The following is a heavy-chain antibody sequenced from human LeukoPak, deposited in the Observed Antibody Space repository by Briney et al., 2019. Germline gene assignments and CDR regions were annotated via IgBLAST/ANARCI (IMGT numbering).Heavy chain of an antibody. V-gene: IGHV3-48*03. Sequence: GGSLKLSCAASGFTFSSYEMNWVRQAPGKGLEWVSYISSSGSTIYYADSVKGRFTISRDNAKNSLYLQMNRLRAEDTAVYYCARDPAGYCSGGSCFDYWGQGTLVTVSS. CDR2: ISSSGSTI. CDR1: GFTFSSYE. J-gene: IGHJ4*02. D-gene: IGHD2-15*01. CDR3: ARDPAGYCSGGSCFDY.